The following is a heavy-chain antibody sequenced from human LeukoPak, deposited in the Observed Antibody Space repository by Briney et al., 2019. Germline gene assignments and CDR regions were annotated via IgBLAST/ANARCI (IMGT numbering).Heavy chain of an antibody. J-gene: IGHJ4*02. CDR1: GGTFSSYA. D-gene: IGHD3-10*01. V-gene: IGHV1-69*06. CDR2: IIPIFGTA. Sequence: GASVKVSCKASGGTFSSYAISWVRQAPGQGLEWMGGIIPIFGTANYAQKFQVRVTITADKSTSTAYMELSSLRSEDTAVYYCARVYGSGSSLPNDYWGQGTLVTVSS. CDR3: ARVYGSGSSLPNDY.